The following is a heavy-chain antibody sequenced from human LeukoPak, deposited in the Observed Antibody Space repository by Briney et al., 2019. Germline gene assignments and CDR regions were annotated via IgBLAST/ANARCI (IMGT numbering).Heavy chain of an antibody. Sequence: SVKVSCTTSGATFNNSAISWVRQAPGQGLEWLGGIMPLFGTAGYAQKFQGRVTITKDESTRTVYLELTSLTSDDTAVYYCARDVHGDYGSGWFDPWGQGTLVSVSS. J-gene: IGHJ5*02. CDR2: IMPLFGTA. CDR3: ARDVHGDYGSGWFDP. D-gene: IGHD4-17*01. V-gene: IGHV1-69*05. CDR1: GATFNNSA.